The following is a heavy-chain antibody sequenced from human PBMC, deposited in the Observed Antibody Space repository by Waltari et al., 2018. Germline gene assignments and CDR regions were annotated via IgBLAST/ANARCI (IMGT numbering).Heavy chain of an antibody. D-gene: IGHD1-26*01. V-gene: IGHV4-4*07. CDR2: VYTSGST. J-gene: IGHJ5*02. CDR3: AREIDRGPGRWFDP. CDR1: GGSISGYY. Sequence: QVQLQESGPGLVKPSETLSLTCTVSGGSISGYYWNWIRQPAGKGLEWSGRVYTSGSTNYNPSLKSRVTMSVDTSKNQFSLKLSSVTAADTAVYFCAREIDRGPGRWFDPWGQGTLVTVSS.